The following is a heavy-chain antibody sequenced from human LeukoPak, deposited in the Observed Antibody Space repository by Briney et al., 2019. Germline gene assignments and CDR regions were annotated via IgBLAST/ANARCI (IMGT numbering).Heavy chain of an antibody. CDR3: ARGDCSSTSCQRGSIAARPVDY. J-gene: IGHJ4*02. D-gene: IGHD2-2*01. V-gene: IGHV3-48*03. CDR1: GFTFDDYG. CDR2: ISSSGSTI. Sequence: GGSLRLSCAASGFTFDDYGMSWVRQAPGKGLEWVSYISSSGSTIYYADSVKGRFTISRDNAKNSLYLRMNSLRAEDTAVYYCARGDCSSTSCQRGSIAARPVDYWGQGTLVTVSS.